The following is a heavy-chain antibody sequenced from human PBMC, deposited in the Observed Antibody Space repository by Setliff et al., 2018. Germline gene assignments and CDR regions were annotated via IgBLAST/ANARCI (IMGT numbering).Heavy chain of an antibody. CDR1: GFTFSSYS. CDR2: ISSSSSTI. Sequence: GGSLRLSCAASGFTFSSYSMNWVRQAPGKGLEWVSYISSSSSTIYYADSVKGRFTISRDNAKNSLYLQMNSLRAEDTAVYYCARETDEGANDYWGQGTLVTVSS. V-gene: IGHV3-48*04. CDR3: ARETDEGANDY. J-gene: IGHJ4*02.